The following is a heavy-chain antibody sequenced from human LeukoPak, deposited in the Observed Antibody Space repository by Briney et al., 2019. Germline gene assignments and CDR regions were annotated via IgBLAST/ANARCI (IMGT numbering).Heavy chain of an antibody. CDR3: AKGPLIEVAGTTWDY. J-gene: IGHJ4*02. V-gene: IGHV3-23*01. CDR2: ISGRGSST. D-gene: IGHD6-19*01. Sequence: GGSLRLSCTASGFTFSNYAMSWVRQAPGKGPEWVSAISGRGSSTYYADSVRGRFTISRDNSKNMMYLQMNSLRAEDAAIYYCAKGPLIEVAGTTWDYWGQGTLVTVSS. CDR1: GFTFSNYA.